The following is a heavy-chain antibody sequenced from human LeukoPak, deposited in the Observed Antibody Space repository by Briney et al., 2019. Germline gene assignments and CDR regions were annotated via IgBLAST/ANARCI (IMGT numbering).Heavy chain of an antibody. V-gene: IGHV1-3*01. Sequence: ASVKVSCKASGYTFTSYAMNWVRQAPGQRLEWMGWINAGNGNTKYSQKFQGRVTITRDTSASTAYMELSSLRSEDTAVYYCARDREYSYGYIDYWGQGTLVTVSS. D-gene: IGHD5-18*01. CDR3: ARDREYSYGYIDY. CDR2: INAGNGNT. CDR1: GYTFTSYA. J-gene: IGHJ4*02.